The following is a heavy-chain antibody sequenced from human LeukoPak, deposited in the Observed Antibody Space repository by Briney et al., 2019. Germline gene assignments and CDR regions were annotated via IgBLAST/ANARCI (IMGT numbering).Heavy chain of an antibody. V-gene: IGHV3-48*04. CDR3: ARDDIVAIYYYYYMDV. Sequence: PGGSLRLSCAASGFTFSSYSMNWVRQAPGKGLEWVSYISSSSTIYYADSVKGRFTISRDTAKNSLYLQMNSLRAEDTAVYYCARDDIVAIYYYYYMDVWGKGTTVTVSS. CDR2: ISSSSTI. D-gene: IGHD5-12*01. CDR1: GFTFSSYS. J-gene: IGHJ6*03.